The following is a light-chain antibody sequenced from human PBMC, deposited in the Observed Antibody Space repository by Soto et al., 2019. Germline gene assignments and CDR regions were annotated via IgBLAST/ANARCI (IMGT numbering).Light chain of an antibody. CDR3: YSAADNNVG. V-gene: IGLV3-27*01. J-gene: IGLJ2*01. CDR2: KDS. CDR1: VLAKKY. Sequence: SYELTQPSSVSVSPGQTARITCSGDVLAKKYARWFRQKPGQAPVLVIYKDSERPSGIPERFAGCSSRTTVALTISGAQVEYEADYYCYSAADNNVGFGGGTKLIVL.